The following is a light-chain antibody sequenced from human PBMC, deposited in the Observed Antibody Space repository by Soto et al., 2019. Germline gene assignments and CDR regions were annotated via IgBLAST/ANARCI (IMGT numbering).Light chain of an antibody. J-gene: IGKJ4*01. CDR2: DAS. V-gene: IGKV3-11*01. CDR1: QSVSSY. Sequence: EIVLTQSPATLSLSPGERATLSCRASQSVSSYLAWYQQKPGQTPRLLIYDASNKATGIPARFSGSGSGTDFTLTIGGLEPEGCAVYSGQRHNHWPPLTFGGGTKVEIK. CDR3: QRHNHWPPLT.